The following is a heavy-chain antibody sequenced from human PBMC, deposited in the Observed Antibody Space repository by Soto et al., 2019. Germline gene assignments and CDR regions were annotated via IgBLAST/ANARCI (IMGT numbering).Heavy chain of an antibody. CDR3: ARDTPPYYDILTGYYIDYYYYGMDV. V-gene: IGHV3-21*01. CDR2: ISSSSSYI. J-gene: IGHJ6*02. D-gene: IGHD3-9*01. CDR1: GFTFSSYS. Sequence: ESGGGLVKPGGSLRLSCAASGFTFSSYSMNWVRQAPGKGLEWVSSISSSSSYIYYADSVKGRFTISRDNAKNSLYLQMNSLRAEDTAVYYCARDTPPYYDILTGYYIDYYYYGMDVWGQGTTVTVSS.